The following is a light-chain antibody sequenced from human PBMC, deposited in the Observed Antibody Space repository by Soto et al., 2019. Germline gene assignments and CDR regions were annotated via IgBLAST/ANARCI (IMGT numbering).Light chain of an antibody. Sequence: ELTQPPSVSVSPGQTARITCSGDALPKQYAYWYQQKPGQAPVLVIYKDSERPSGIPERFSGSSSGTTVTLTISGVQAEDEADYYCQSADSSGTYVFGTGTKVTVL. CDR3: QSADSSGTYV. V-gene: IGLV3-25*03. CDR1: ALPKQY. J-gene: IGLJ1*01. CDR2: KDS.